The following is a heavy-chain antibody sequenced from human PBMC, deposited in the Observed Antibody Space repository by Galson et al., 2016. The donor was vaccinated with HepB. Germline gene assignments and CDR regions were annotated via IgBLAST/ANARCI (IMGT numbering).Heavy chain of an antibody. CDR2: IYYSGST. Sequence: SETLSLTCTVSGGSIETYYWSWIRQPPGKGLEWIGYIYYSGSTTYNPSLKSRVTISVDTSNNQFSLNLRSVTAADTAVYYCARVQDYYGSGSPIGYFDYWGQGTQVTVSS. J-gene: IGHJ4*02. CDR3: ARVQDYYGSGSPIGYFDY. CDR1: GGSIETYY. V-gene: IGHV4-59*01. D-gene: IGHD3-10*01.